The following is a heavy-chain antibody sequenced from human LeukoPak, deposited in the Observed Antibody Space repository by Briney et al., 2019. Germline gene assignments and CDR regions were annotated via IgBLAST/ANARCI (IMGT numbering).Heavy chain of an antibody. CDR1: GYSFTSYW. D-gene: IGHD2-21*01. J-gene: IGHJ6*03. CDR2: IYPADSAT. Sequence: GESLKISCKGSGYSFTSYWIGWVRQMPGKGLEWMGIIYPADSATSYSPSFQGQVTISADKSISTAYLQWSGLKASDTAVYYCARGCGAFTCYNYMDVWGEGTTVTVSS. CDR3: ARGCGAFTCYNYMDV. V-gene: IGHV5-51*01.